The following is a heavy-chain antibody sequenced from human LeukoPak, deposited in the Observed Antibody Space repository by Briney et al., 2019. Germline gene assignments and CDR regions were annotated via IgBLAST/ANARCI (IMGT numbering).Heavy chain of an antibody. D-gene: IGHD6-19*01. CDR3: AREYGSGGYYYYMDV. J-gene: IGHJ6*03. V-gene: IGHV4-59*01. CDR1: GGSISSYY. CDR2: IYYSGNT. Sequence: PSETLSLTCTVSGGSISSYYWSWIRQPPGKGLEWIGYIYYSGNTNYNPSLKSRVTISVDTSKNQFSLKLSSVTAADTAVYYCAREYGSGGYYYYMDVWGKGTTVTVSS.